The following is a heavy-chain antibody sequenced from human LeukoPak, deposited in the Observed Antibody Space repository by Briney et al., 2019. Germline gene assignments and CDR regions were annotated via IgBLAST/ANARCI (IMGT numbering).Heavy chain of an antibody. CDR3: ARYGNGEWLAHYAFDI. V-gene: IGHV3-7*01. CDR1: GFTFRSYW. CDR2: IRQDGDEK. J-gene: IGHJ3*02. Sequence: GGSLRLSCAASGFTFRSYWMSWVRQAPGKGLEWVANIRQDGDEKHYVDSVKGRFTISRDNARSSLYLQMNSLRAEDTAVYYCARYGNGEWLAHYAFDIWGQGTMVTVSS. D-gene: IGHD6-19*01.